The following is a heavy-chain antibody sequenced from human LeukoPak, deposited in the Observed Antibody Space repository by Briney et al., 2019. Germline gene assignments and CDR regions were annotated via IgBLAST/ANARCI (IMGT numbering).Heavy chain of an antibody. CDR3: ALVVRGGYGY. CDR2: ISGSGGST. Sequence: GGSRRLSWAASGSTFSTCAMTWVGQPPGKGLEWVSAISGSGGSTYYADSVKGRFTISRDNSKNTLYLQMNSLRAEDTAVYYCALVVRGGYGYWGQGTLVTVSS. D-gene: IGHD5-12*01. V-gene: IGHV3-23*01. J-gene: IGHJ4*02. CDR1: GSTFSTCA.